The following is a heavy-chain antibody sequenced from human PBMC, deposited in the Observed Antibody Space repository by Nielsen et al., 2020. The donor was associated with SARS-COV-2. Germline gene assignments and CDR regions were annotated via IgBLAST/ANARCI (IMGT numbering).Heavy chain of an antibody. V-gene: IGHV3-30*18. CDR3: AKDWTAIVVVPSGGVDY. Sequence: GGSLRLSCAASGFTFSIYGMHWVRQAPGKGLEWVAAISYDGSNKYYVDSVKGRFTISRDNSKNTLYLQMSSLREEDTAVYYCAKDWTAIVVVPSGGVDYWGQGTLVTVSS. J-gene: IGHJ4*02. D-gene: IGHD2-15*01. CDR1: GFTFSIYG. CDR2: ISYDGSNK.